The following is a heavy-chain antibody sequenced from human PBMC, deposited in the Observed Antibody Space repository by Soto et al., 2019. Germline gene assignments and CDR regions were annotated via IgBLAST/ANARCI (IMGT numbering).Heavy chain of an antibody. J-gene: IGHJ4*02. D-gene: IGHD5-18*01. CDR2: IYYSGST. V-gene: IGHV4-39*01. Sequence: PSETLSLTCTVSGGSISSSSYYWGWIRQPPGKGLEWIGSIYYSGSTYYNPSLKSRVTISVDTSKNQFSLKLSSVTAADTAVYYCARQDKRGYSYGFDYWGQGTLVTVSS. CDR1: GGSISSSSYY. CDR3: ARQDKRGYSYGFDY.